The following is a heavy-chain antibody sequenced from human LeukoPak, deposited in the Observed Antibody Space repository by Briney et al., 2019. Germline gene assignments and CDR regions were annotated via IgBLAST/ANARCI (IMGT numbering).Heavy chain of an antibody. CDR3: ARDGPSANWFDP. CDR2: IYYSGST. CDR1: GGSISSYY. J-gene: IGHJ5*02. V-gene: IGHV4-59*01. Sequence: SETLSLTCTVSGGSISSYYWSWIRQPPGKGLEWIGYIYYSGSTNYNPSLKSRVTISIDTSKNQFSLKLSSVTAADTAVYYCARDGPSANWFDPWGQGTLVTVSS.